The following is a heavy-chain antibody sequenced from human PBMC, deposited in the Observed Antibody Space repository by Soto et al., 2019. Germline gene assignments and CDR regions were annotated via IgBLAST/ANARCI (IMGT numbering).Heavy chain of an antibody. J-gene: IGHJ6*02. Sequence: PSETLSLTCAVYGGSFSGYYWSWIRQPPGKGLEWIGEINHSGSTNYNPSLKSRVTISVDTSKNQFSLRLSSVTAADTAVYYCARGPGITMVRGYYYYGMDVWGQATTVTV. CDR1: GGSFSGYY. CDR2: INHSGST. D-gene: IGHD3-10*01. V-gene: IGHV4-34*01. CDR3: ARGPGITMVRGYYYYGMDV.